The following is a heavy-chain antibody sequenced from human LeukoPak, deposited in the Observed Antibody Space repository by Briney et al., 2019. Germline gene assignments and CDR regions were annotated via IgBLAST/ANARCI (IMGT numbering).Heavy chain of an antibody. CDR2: INHSGST. J-gene: IGHJ4*02. CDR3: ARDLRDCSSTSCSGIGY. CDR1: GGSFSGYH. Sequence: SETLSLTCAVYGGSFSGYHWTWIRQPPEKGLEWIGEINHSGSTNYNPSLESRVTISVDTSKNQFSLKLSSVTAADTAVYYCARDLRDCSSTSCSGIGYWGQGTLVTVSS. V-gene: IGHV4-34*01. D-gene: IGHD2-2*01.